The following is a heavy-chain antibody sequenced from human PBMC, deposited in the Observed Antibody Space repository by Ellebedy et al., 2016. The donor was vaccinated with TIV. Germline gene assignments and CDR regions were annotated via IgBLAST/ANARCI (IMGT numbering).Heavy chain of an antibody. Sequence: GESLKISCAASGFTFSNYWMSWVRQAPGKGLEWVDNRKQDGSEKYYVDSVKGRFSISRDNAKNSLYVQMNRLRDEDTAVYYCARDQWLGRAYYFDSWGQGTLVTVSS. D-gene: IGHD6-19*01. CDR1: GFTFSNYW. V-gene: IGHV3-7*01. CDR3: ARDQWLGRAYYFDS. CDR2: RKQDGSEK. J-gene: IGHJ4*02.